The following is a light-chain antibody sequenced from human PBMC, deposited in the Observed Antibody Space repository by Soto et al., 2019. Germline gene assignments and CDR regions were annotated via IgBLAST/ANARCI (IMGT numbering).Light chain of an antibody. J-gene: IGKJ5*01. CDR2: GAS. CDR3: QQYNNWPPVT. CDR1: QSVSSN. V-gene: IGKV3-15*01. Sequence: EIVMTQSPATLSVSPGGRTTLSCRASQSVSSNLAWYQQKPGQAPRLLIYGASTRATGIPARFSGSGSGTEFTLTLSSLQSEDFAVYYCQQYNNWPPVTFGQGTRLEIK.